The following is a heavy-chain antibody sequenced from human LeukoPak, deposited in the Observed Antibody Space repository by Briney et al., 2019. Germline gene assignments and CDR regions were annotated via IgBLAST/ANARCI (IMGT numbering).Heavy chain of an antibody. CDR3: ARAYSPDC. CDR1: GFTFSTFW. D-gene: IGHD1-26*01. Sequence: PGGSLRLSCAASGFTFSTFWMNWVRQAPGKGLEWVANIKPDGSEKYYVDSVKGRFTISRDNAKNSLSLQMDSLRAEDMAVYYCARAYSPDCWGQGTLVTVSS. V-gene: IGHV3-7*01. CDR2: IKPDGSEK. J-gene: IGHJ4*02.